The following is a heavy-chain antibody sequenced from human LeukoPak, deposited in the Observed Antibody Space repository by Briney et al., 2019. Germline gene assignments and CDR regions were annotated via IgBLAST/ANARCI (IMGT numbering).Heavy chain of an antibody. CDR1: GFTFSSYS. CDR3: ARASVGIGYMDV. Sequence: GGSLRLSCAASGFTFSSYSMNWVRQAPGKGLEWVSSISSSSSYIYYADSVKGRFTISRDNAKNSLYLQMNSLRAEDTAVYYCARASVGIGYMDVWGKGTTVTVSS. D-gene: IGHD6-13*01. CDR2: ISSSSSYI. V-gene: IGHV3-21*01. J-gene: IGHJ6*03.